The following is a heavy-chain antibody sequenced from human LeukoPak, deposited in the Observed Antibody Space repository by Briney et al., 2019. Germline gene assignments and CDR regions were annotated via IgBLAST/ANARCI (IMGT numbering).Heavy chain of an antibody. J-gene: IGHJ6*02. CDR3: ARDVYCSGAGCFPLPV. CDR2: INEDGSER. CDR1: GFTFSIYS. D-gene: IGHD2-15*01. V-gene: IGHV3-7*04. Sequence: GGSLRLSCAASGFTFSIYSMSWVRQAPGKGPEWVANINEDGSERYSLDSEKGRFAIFRDNAENSLYPQMYGLTVEDTAIYYCARDVYCSGAGCFPLPVRGQGTTVTVSS.